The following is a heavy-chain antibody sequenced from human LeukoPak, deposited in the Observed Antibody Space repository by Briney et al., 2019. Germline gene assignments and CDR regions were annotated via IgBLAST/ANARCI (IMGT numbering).Heavy chain of an antibody. CDR1: GFTFSSYA. D-gene: IGHD1-1*01. Sequence: GGSLRLSCAASGFTFSSYAMSWVRQPPGKGLEWVSVISGSGGSTYYADSMKGRFTISRDNSKNTLFLQVNSLSAEDTAVYYCAKSLTGTTSPYYFDYWGQGTLVTVSS. CDR3: AKSLTGTTSPYYFDY. J-gene: IGHJ4*02. V-gene: IGHV3-23*01. CDR2: ISGSGGST.